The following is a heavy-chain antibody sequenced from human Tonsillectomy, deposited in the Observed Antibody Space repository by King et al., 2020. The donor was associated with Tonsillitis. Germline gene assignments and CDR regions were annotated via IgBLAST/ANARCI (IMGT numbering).Heavy chain of an antibody. CDR3: AKDWGRGWYGDAFDI. V-gene: IGHV3-23*04. CDR1: GFTFSSYA. CDR2: ISGNGGST. Sequence: VQLVESGGGLVQPGGSLRLSCVASGFTFSSYAMSWVRQAPGKGLEWVSGISGNGGSTYYADSVKGRFTISRDNSKNTLYLQMNSLRVEDTAVYYCAKDWGRGWYGDAFDIWGQGTMVTVSS. D-gene: IGHD6-19*01. J-gene: IGHJ3*02.